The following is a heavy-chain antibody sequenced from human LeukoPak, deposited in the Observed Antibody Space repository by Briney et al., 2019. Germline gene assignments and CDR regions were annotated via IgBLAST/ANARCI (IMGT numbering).Heavy chain of an antibody. D-gene: IGHD6-13*01. Sequence: PGGSLRLSCAASGFTFSSYAMSWVRQAPGKGLEWVSAISGSGGSTYYADSVKGRFTISRDNSKNTLYLQMNSLRAEDTAVYYCAKGPGYSSSWYEGLDYWGQGTLVTVSS. CDR1: GFTFSSYA. V-gene: IGHV3-23*01. J-gene: IGHJ4*02. CDR2: ISGSGGST. CDR3: AKGPGYSSSWYEGLDY.